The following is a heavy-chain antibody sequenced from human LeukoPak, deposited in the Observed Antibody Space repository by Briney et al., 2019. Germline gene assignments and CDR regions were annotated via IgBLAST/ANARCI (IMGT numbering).Heavy chain of an antibody. V-gene: IGHV5-51*01. Sequence: GESVKISCKGSGYRFTSYWIGLVRQMAGKGLEWVEIIYPGDSDTRYSPSFQGHVTISADQSISTAYLQWSTLKASDPNMYSCPRQRVPHSTAVFDIWGQGTMVTVSS. CDR3: PRQRVPHSTAVFDI. J-gene: IGHJ3*02. CDR1: GYRFTSYW. D-gene: IGHD2/OR15-2a*01. CDR2: IYPGDSDT.